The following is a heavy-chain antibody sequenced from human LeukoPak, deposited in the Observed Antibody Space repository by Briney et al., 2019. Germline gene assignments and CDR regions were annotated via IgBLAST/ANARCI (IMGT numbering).Heavy chain of an antibody. CDR1: GFTFSSYS. J-gene: IGHJ5*02. V-gene: IGHV3-48*01. CDR3: ARESYYDFWSGSPHNWFDP. CDR2: ISSSSSTI. Sequence: GGSLRLSCAASGFTFSSYSMNWVRQAPGKGLEWVSYISSSSSTIYYADSVKGRFTISRDNAKTSLYLQMNSLRAEDTAVYYCARESYYDFWSGSPHNWFDPWGQGTLVTVSS. D-gene: IGHD3-3*01.